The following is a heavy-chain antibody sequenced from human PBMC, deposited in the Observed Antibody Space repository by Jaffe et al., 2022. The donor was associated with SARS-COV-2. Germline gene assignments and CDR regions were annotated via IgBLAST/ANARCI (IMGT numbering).Heavy chain of an antibody. D-gene: IGHD3-22*01. J-gene: IGHJ4*02. Sequence: EVQLVESGGGLVKPGGSLRLSCAASGFTFSNAWMSWVRQAPGKGLEWVGRIKSKTDGGTTDYAAPVKGRFTISRDDSKNTLYLQMNSLKTEDTAVYYCTSKYDSSGWLGYWGQGTLVTVSS. CDR2: IKSKTDGGTT. V-gene: IGHV3-15*01. CDR1: GFTFSNAW. CDR3: TSKYDSSGWLGY.